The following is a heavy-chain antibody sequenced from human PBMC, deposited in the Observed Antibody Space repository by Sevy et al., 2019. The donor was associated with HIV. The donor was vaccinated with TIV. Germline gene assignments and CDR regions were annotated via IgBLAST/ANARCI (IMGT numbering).Heavy chain of an antibody. V-gene: IGHV3-30*04. CDR2: ISDDGSKT. D-gene: IGHD2-21*02. J-gene: IGHJ4*02. CDR1: GFTFIDYA. Sequence: GGSLRLSCADSGFTFIDYAMHWVRQAPGKGLEWVAVISDDGSKTYYADSVNGRFTISRDNSKNTLCLQMNSLRADDTAVYYCARGRVTSHYFDYWGQGTLVTVSS. CDR3: ARGRVTSHYFDY.